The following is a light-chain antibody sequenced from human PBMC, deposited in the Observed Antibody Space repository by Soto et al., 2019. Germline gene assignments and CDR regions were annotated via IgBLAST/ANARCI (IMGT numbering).Light chain of an antibody. CDR2: AAS. V-gene: IGKV1-39*01. J-gene: IGKJ5*01. CDR1: QSITTY. Sequence: DIQMAQYTSSMSASVGDRVTSTGGASQSITTYLNWYQQKPGKAPKLLIYAASSLQSGVPSRFSGSGSGTDFTLTISRLQPEDFATYYCQPSSSSPITVGQGTRLDIK. CDR3: QPSSSSPIT.